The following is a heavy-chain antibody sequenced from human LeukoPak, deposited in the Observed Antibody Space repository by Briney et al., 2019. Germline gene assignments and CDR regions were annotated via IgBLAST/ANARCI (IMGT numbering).Heavy chain of an antibody. D-gene: IGHD6-13*01. V-gene: IGHV4-61*08. J-gene: IGHJ4*02. Sequence: SETLSLTCTVSGGSISCGDYYWSWIRQPPGKGLEWIGYIYYSGSTNYNPSLKSRVTISVDTSKNQFSLKLSSVTAADTAVYYCARGLIAAPDYWGQGTLVTVSS. CDR1: GGSISCGDYY. CDR3: ARGLIAAPDY. CDR2: IYYSGST.